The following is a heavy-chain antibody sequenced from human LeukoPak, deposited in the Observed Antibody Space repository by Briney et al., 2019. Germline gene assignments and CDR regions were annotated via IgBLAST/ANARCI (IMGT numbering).Heavy chain of an antibody. Sequence: GGSLRLSCAASGFTFSSYWMNWVRQSPGKGLEWVAVISYDGSNKYYADSVKGRFTISRDNSKNTLYLQMNSLRAEDTAVYYCAKEAGYGGPFDYWGQGTLVTVSS. J-gene: IGHJ4*02. CDR2: ISYDGSNK. CDR1: GFTFSSYW. D-gene: IGHD3-9*01. CDR3: AKEAGYGGPFDY. V-gene: IGHV3-30*18.